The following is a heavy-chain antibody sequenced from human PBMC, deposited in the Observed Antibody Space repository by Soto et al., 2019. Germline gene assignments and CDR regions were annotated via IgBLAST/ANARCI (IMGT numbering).Heavy chain of an antibody. J-gene: IGHJ6*02. CDR2: ISVYNGNT. Sequence: QGQLVQSGAEVKTPGASVKVSCKASGYTFTKYAISWMRQAPGQGLEGVGWISVYNGNTKYAENLQGRVTVTTDTSTTTVYMELRSLRSDDTAVYYCAREGAGLYYYYYGMDVWVQGTTVTVPS. CDR1: GYTFTKYA. D-gene: IGHD6-19*01. CDR3: AREGAGLYYYYYGMDV. V-gene: IGHV1-18*01.